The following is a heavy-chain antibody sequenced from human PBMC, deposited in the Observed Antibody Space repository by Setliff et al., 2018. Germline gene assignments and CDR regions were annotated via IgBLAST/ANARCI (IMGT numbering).Heavy chain of an antibody. D-gene: IGHD6-13*01. CDR1: GDSFSGYF. CDR3: AGGAFGSRWYVRPWFDP. Sequence: LSLTCAVYGDSFSGYFWTWIRQPPGKGLEWIGDIDQSGSTNYNPSLKSRLTISVDTSKNQFSLSLSSVTAADTAVYYCAGGAFGSRWYVRPWFDPWGQGTRVTVS. V-gene: IGHV4-34*01. J-gene: IGHJ5*02. CDR2: IDQSGST.